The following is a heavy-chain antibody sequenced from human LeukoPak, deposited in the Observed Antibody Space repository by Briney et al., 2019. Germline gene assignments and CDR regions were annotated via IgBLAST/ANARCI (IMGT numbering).Heavy chain of an antibody. CDR2: IDMSGVFT. D-gene: IGHD1-26*01. V-gene: IGHV3-23*01. J-gene: IGHJ5*02. CDR3: GPNVGHLDLDWFDP. CDR1: GFGFTRYA. Sequence: PGGSLRLSCAASGFGFTRYAMSWVRQTPGKAPEWVSTIDMSGVFTSYAHSVKGRFTISRDNSKNTVYLQMISLRADVTAIYYFGPNVGHLDLDWFDPWGQGTLVTVSS.